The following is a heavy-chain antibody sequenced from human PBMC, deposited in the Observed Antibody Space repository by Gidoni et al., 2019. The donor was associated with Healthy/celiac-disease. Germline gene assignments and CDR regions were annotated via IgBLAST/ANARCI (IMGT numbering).Heavy chain of an antibody. D-gene: IGHD5-18*01. Sequence: QVQLVQSGAEVKKPGASVKVACKAAGYTFTSYDINWVRQATGQGLEWMGWMNPNSGNTGYAQKFQGRVTMTRNTSISTAYMELSSLRSEDTAVYYCARGRDSYGLTFSDYWGQGTLVTVSS. CDR1: GYTFTSYD. V-gene: IGHV1-8*01. CDR3: ARGRDSYGLTFSDY. CDR2: MNPNSGNT. J-gene: IGHJ4*02.